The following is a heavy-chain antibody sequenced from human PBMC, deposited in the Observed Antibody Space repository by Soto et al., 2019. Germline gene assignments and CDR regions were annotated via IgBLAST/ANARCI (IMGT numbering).Heavy chain of an antibody. J-gene: IGHJ5*02. Sequence: PGGSLRRSWAASGFPFSDHAMHWVRQTPGKGLEWVSAITGRGDSTYYADSVKGRFTISRDNSKSTLYLQMMSLRAEATAVYYCAKDLYVQPPSGWFDPWGQGTVVPVSS. V-gene: IGHV3-23*01. CDR1: GFPFSDHA. D-gene: IGHD1-26*01. CDR2: ITGRGDST. CDR3: AKDLYVQPPSGWFDP.